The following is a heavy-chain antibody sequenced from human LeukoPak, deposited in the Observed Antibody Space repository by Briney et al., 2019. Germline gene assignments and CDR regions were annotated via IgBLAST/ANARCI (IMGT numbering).Heavy chain of an antibody. Sequence: GSLRLSCAASGFSVINAWMSWVRQAPGQGLEWVGRIKSRADGGTTGYAAPVEGRFSISRDDSENTLYLQMNSLQIDDTALYYCLIFPGRWGQGTLVTVSS. V-gene: IGHV3-15*05. CDR3: LIFPGR. J-gene: IGHJ4*02. CDR1: GFSVINAW. CDR2: IKSRADGGTT. D-gene: IGHD3-3*01.